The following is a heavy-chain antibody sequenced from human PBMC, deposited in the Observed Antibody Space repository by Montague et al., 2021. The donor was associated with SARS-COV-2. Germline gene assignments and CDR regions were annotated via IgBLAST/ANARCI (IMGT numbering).Heavy chain of an antibody. D-gene: IGHD6-19*01. Sequence: CAISGDSVSSSSAAWNWIRQSPSRGLEWLGRTYFRSQWYSDYAVSVKSRITINQDTSENQFSLQLNSVTPEDTAVYYCARDAANTRIAVAGYYYYYAMDVWGQGTTVTVSS. J-gene: IGHJ6*02. CDR1: GDSVSSSSAA. V-gene: IGHV6-1*01. CDR2: TYFRSQWYS. CDR3: ARDAANTRIAVAGYYYYYAMDV.